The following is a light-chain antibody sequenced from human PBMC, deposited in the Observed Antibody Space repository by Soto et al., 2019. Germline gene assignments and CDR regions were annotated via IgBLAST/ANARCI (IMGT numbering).Light chain of an antibody. Sequence: QSVLTQPPSASGTPGQRVTISCSGSNSNIGRNTVNWYQQLPGAAPNLLIYSNNQRPSGVPDRFSGSKSGPSASLAISGLQSEDEADYYCAAWDESPNVPVFGGGTKLTVL. V-gene: IGLV1-44*01. CDR3: AAWDESPNVPV. J-gene: IGLJ3*02. CDR1: NSNIGRNT. CDR2: SNN.